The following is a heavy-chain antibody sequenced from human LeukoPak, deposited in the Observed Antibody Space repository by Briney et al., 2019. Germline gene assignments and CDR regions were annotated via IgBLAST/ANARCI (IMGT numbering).Heavy chain of an antibody. D-gene: IGHD6-19*01. CDR2: ISGSGGST. J-gene: IGHJ6*02. V-gene: IGHV3-23*01. Sequence: GGSLRLSCAASGFTFSSYAMSWVRQAPGKGLEWVSAISGSGGSTYYADSVKGQFTISRDNSKNTLYLQMNSLRAEDTALYYCAKDFSSGWSYYYYGMDVWGQGTTVTVSS. CDR3: AKDFSSGWSYYYYGMDV. CDR1: GFTFSSYA.